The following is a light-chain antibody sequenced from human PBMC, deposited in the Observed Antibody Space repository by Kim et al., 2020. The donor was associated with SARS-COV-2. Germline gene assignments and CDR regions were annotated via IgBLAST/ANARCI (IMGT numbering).Light chain of an antibody. CDR2: AAS. CDR1: QGISTY. J-gene: IGKJ5*01. CDR3: QQSNSFPIT. Sequence: IHMTQSPSSVSASVGDRVIISCRASQGISTYLAWYQQTPERAPKLLISAASSLQSDVPSRFSGGGSGTDFTLTITNLQPEDYATYYCQQSNSFPITFGQGTRLEIK. V-gene: IGKV1-12*01.